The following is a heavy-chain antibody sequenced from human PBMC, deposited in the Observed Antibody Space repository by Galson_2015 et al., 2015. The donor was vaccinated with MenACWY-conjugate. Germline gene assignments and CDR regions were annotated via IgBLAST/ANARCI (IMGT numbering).Heavy chain of an antibody. D-gene: IGHD2/OR15-2a*01. J-gene: IGHJ1*01. Sequence: SVKVSCKASGYTFRNCGFTWVRQAPGQGLEWMGRISGKNGNAIYAQKFQDRFIMTTDASTNTAYMELGSLRSDDTATYYCASHLLGNIGYDWGQGTLDTVSS. CDR2: ISGKNGNA. V-gene: IGHV1-18*01. CDR3: ASHLLGNIGYD. CDR1: GYTFRNCG.